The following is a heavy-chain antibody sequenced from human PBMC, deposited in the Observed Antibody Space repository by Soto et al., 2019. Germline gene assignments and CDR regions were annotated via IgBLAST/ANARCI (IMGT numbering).Heavy chain of an antibody. V-gene: IGHV4-4*07. D-gene: IGHD5-18*01. Sequence: TSETLSLTCTVSGGSISSYYWSWIRQPAGKGLEWIGRIYTSGSTNYNPSLKSRVTMSVDTSKNQFSLKLSSVTAADTAVYYCARGGYSYLYYYGMDVWGQGTTVTVSS. CDR1: GGSISSYY. CDR2: IYTSGST. J-gene: IGHJ6*02. CDR3: ARGGYSYLYYYGMDV.